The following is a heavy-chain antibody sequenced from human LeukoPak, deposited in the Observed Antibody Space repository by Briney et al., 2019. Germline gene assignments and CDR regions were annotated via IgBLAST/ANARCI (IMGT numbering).Heavy chain of an antibody. Sequence: GASVKVSCKASGYTFTSYYMHWVRQAPGQGLEWMGIINPSGGSTSYAQKFQGRVTMTRDMSTSTVYMELSSLRSEDTAVYYCARETGYAYGRAPLDYWGQGTLVTVSS. J-gene: IGHJ4*02. CDR2: INPSGGST. V-gene: IGHV1-46*01. D-gene: IGHD5-18*01. CDR1: GYTFTSYY. CDR3: ARETGYAYGRAPLDY.